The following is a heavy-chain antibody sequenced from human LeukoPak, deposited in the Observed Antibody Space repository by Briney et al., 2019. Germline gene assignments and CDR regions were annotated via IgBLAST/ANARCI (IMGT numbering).Heavy chain of an antibody. CDR3: ARTYDSSGHDAFDI. V-gene: IGHV1-18*01. J-gene: IGHJ3*02. Sequence: ASVKVSCKASGYAFTSYGISWVRQAPGQGFEWMGWISTYNGNTNHAQKLQDRVTMTTDTSTSTAYMELRSLRSDDTAVYYCARTYDSSGHDAFDIWGPGILVTVS. D-gene: IGHD3-22*01. CDR1: GYAFTSYG. CDR2: ISTYNGNT.